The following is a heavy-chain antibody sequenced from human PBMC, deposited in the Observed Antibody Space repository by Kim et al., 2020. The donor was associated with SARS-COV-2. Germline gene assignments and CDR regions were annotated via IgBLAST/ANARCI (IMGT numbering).Heavy chain of an antibody. CDR3: TSFWTGYHHFDY. D-gene: IGHD3-3*01. V-gene: IGHV3-73*01. J-gene: IGHJ4*02. Sequence: AYAASVKDRFTVSRDDSKNTAFLHMNSLKTEDTAVYYCTSFWTGYHHFDYWGQGTLVTVSS.